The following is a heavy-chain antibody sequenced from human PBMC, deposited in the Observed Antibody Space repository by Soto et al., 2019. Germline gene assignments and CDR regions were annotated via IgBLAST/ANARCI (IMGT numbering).Heavy chain of an antibody. Sequence: EVQLVESGVGLVQPRGSLRLSCAASGFTVSSAYMTWVRQAPGKGLEWLSTVYSGGTTYYADSVKGRFIISRDNSKNTLFLQMNNLRVEDTAMYYCARDPGYRNGMDVWGQGTTVTVSS. CDR1: GFTVSSAY. CDR3: ARDPGYRNGMDV. D-gene: IGHD5-18*01. J-gene: IGHJ6*02. V-gene: IGHV3-66*01. CDR2: VYSGGTT.